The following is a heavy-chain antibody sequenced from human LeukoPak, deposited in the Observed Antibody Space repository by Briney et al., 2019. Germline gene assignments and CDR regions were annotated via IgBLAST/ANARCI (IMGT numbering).Heavy chain of an antibody. V-gene: IGHV3-48*04. Sequence: GGSLRLSCAASGFTFSSYAMSWVRQAPGKGLEWISYICGRGKTIYYADSVKGRFTISRDNAKSSLYLQMNSLRAEDTAVYYCARGGTYYYHYFDYWGQGTLVTVSS. CDR3: ARGGTYYYHYFDY. J-gene: IGHJ4*02. CDR2: ICGRGKTI. CDR1: GFTFSSYA. D-gene: IGHD1-26*01.